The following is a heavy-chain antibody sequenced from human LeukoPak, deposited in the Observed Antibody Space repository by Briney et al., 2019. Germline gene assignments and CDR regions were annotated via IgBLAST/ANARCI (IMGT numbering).Heavy chain of an antibody. CDR3: ARDGPGFDP. J-gene: IGHJ5*02. CDR2: INHSGST. Sequence: SETLSLTCAVYGGSFNGYYWTWIRQPPGKGLEWIGEINHSGSTDYNPSLKSRVTISVDTSKNQFSLKLNSVTAADTAVYYCARDGPGFDPWAREPWSPSPQ. CDR1: GGSFNGYY. V-gene: IGHV4-34*01.